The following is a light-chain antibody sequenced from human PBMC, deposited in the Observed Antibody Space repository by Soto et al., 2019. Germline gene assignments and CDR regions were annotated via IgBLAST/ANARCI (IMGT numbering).Light chain of an antibody. Sequence: QSALTQPASVSGSPGQSITISCTGTSGDIGSYNRVSWYQQHPGKAPKRIIYEVTDRPSGVSNRFSGSESGNTASLTISGLHAEDEAEYYCSSYTNINTRACVFGTGTKVTVL. CDR1: SGDIGSYNR. CDR2: EVT. CDR3: SSYTNINTRACV. J-gene: IGLJ1*01. V-gene: IGLV2-14*01.